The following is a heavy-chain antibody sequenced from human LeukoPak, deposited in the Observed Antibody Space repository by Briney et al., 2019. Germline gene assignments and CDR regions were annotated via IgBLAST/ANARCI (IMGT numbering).Heavy chain of an antibody. V-gene: IGHV4-39*07. D-gene: IGHD3-16*01. CDR2: FYFSGST. CDR1: GGSISSSSYY. CDR3: ARRAVWGSYYPNPFDY. Sequence: SETLSLTCTVSGGSISSSSYYWGWIRQPPGKGLEWIGSFYFSGSTNYNPSLKSRVTISVDTSKNQFSLKLSSVTAADTAVYYCARRAVWGSYYPNPFDYWGQGTLVTASS. J-gene: IGHJ4*02.